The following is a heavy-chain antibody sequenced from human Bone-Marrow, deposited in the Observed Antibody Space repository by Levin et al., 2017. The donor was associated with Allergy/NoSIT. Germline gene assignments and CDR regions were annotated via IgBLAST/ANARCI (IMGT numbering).Heavy chain of an antibody. CDR2: IYSGGST. D-gene: IGHD2/OR15-2a*01. V-gene: IGHV3-66*01. CDR3: ARDPRVGTLVYYAMDV. Sequence: GESLKISCAASGFTVSSDFMMWVRQAPGKGLEWVSLIYSGGSTYYADSVKDRFTISRDNSKNTLYLQMNSLRAEDTAVYYCARDPRVGTLVYYAMDVWGQGTTVTVSS. CDR1: GFTVSSDF. J-gene: IGHJ6*02.